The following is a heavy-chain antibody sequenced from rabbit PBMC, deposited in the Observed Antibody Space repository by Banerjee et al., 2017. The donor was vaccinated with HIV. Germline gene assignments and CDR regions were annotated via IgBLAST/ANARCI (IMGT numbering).Heavy chain of an antibody. J-gene: IGHJ3*01. CDR3: ARDAGSEWYWGL. CDR1: GFSFSRDYY. CDR2: ISLDGTGIT. V-gene: IGHV1S45*01. Sequence: QEQLVESGGGLVQPEGSLTLTCKASGFSFSRDYYMCWVRQAPGKGLEWIACISLDGTGITYYASWAKGRFTISKASSTTVTLQMTSLTGADTATYFCARDAGSEWYWGLWGQGTLVTVS. D-gene: IGHD1-1*01.